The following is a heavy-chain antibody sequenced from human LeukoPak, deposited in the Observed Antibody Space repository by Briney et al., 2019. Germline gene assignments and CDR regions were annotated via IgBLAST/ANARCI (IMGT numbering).Heavy chain of an antibody. D-gene: IGHD3-3*01. CDR1: GGSISSYY. CDR3: ARQSLRFLEWSNNLYGMDV. J-gene: IGHJ6*02. CDR2: IYYSGST. V-gene: IGHV4-59*08. Sequence: SETLSLTCTVSGGSISSYYWSWIRQPPGKGLEWIGYIYYSGSTNYNPSLKSRVTISVDTSKNQFSLKLSSVTAADTAVYYCARQSLRFLEWSNNLYGMDVWGRGTTVTVSS.